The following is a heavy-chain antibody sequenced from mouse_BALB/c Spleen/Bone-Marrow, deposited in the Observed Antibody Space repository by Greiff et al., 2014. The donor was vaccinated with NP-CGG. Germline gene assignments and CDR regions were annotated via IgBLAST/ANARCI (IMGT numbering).Heavy chain of an antibody. V-gene: IGHV14-3*02. CDR2: IYPANSNT. CDR3: ASYRYGWYFDV. J-gene: IGHJ1*01. D-gene: IGHD2-14*01. Sequence: VQLQQSGAELVKPGASVKLSCTASGFNIKDIYIHWVKRRPEQGLEWIGRIYPANSNTKYDPKFQGKATITANTSSTTAYLQLSSLTSEDTAVYYCASYRYGWYFDVWGAGTTVTVSS. CDR1: GFNIKDIY.